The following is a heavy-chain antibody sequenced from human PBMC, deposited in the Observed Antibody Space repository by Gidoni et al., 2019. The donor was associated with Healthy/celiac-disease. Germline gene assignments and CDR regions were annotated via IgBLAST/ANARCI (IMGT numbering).Heavy chain of an antibody. V-gene: IGHV4-59*08. CDR3: ARNPTVNKYWYFDL. CDR2: IYYSGST. J-gene: IGHJ2*01. CDR1: GCSISSYY. D-gene: IGHD4-17*01. Sequence: QLQLQESGPGLVTPSETLSLTCTVSGCSISSYYWSWIRQPPGKGLEWIGYIYYSGSTNYNPSLKSRVTISVDTSKNQFSLKLSSVTAADTAVYYCARNPTVNKYWYFDLWGRGTLVTVSS.